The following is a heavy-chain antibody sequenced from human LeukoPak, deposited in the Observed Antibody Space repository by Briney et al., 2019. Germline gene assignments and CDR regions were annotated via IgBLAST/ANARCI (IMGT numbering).Heavy chain of an antibody. D-gene: IGHD2-2*01. CDR3: ASRYCTTTNCYSFDI. CDR2: ISSSSAHI. V-gene: IGHV3-21*01. Sequence: GGSLRLSCAASGFSFSTYSMNWVRQAPGKGLEWVSSISSSSAHIFYADSVKGRFSISRDNAKNSLYLQMNSLRVEDTAVYYCASRYCTTTNCYSFDIWGQGTMVTVSS. J-gene: IGHJ3*02. CDR1: GFSFSTYS.